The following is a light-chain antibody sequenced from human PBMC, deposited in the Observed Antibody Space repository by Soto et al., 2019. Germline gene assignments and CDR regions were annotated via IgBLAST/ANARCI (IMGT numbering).Light chain of an antibody. CDR3: CSYAPSRTLL. Sequence: QSARTQPASGFGSPGGSITFSCPGTSSDVGTYNLVTWYQQHPGRVPKLILYEGNKRPSGVSSRFSASKSGNTASLTISGLQAEDEADYFCCSYAPSRTLLFGGGTKVTVL. V-gene: IGLV2-23*01. CDR2: EGN. CDR1: SSDVGTYNL. J-gene: IGLJ2*01.